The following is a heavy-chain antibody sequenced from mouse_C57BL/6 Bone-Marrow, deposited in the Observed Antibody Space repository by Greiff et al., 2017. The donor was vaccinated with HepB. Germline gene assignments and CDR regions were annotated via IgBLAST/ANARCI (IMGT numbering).Heavy chain of an antibody. CDR2: ISSGSSTI. V-gene: IGHV5-17*01. J-gene: IGHJ3*01. D-gene: IGHD2-5*01. CDR1: GFTFSDYG. Sequence: EVNVVESGGGLVKPGGSLKLSCAASGFTFSDYGMHWVRQAPEKGLEWVAYISSGSSTIYYADTVKGRFTISRDNVKNTLFLQMTSLRSEDTAMYYCATYYSNYGFAYWGQGTLVTVSA. CDR3: ATYYSNYGFAY.